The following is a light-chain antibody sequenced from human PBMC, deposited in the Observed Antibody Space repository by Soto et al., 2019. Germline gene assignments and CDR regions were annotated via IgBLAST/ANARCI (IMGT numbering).Light chain of an antibody. V-gene: IGLV4-69*02. Sequence: QSVLTQSPSASASLGASVKLTCTLSSRHSSYAIAWHQQQPEKGPRYLMKLNSDGSHSKGDGIPDRFSGSSSGAERYLTISSLQSEDEADYYCQTWGTGNVVFGGGTKLTVL. CDR2: LNSDGSH. J-gene: IGLJ2*01. CDR1: SRHSSYA. CDR3: QTWGTGNVV.